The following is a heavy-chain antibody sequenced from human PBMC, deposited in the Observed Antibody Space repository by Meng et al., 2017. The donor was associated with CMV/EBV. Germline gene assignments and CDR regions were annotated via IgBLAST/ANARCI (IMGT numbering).Heavy chain of an antibody. CDR3: ARVLSGAIDY. Sequence: GAASGFTVDAYGITWVRQAPGKGLEWVSGINGNGGSTDYADSVKGRFTISRDNAKNSLYLQMNSLRAEDTALYYCARVLSGAIDYWGQGTLVTVSS. V-gene: IGHV3-20*04. D-gene: IGHD7-27*01. CDR1: GFTVDAYG. CDR2: INGNGGST. J-gene: IGHJ4*02.